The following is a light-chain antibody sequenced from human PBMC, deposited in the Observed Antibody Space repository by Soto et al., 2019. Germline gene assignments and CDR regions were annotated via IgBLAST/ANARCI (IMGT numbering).Light chain of an antibody. J-gene: IGLJ1*01. V-gene: IGLV2-14*01. CDR1: SSDVGGYNY. Sequence: QSVLTQPASVSGSPGQSITISCTGTSSDVGGYNYVSWYQQHPGKAPKLMIYEVSNRPSGVSNRFSGPKSGNTASLTISGLQAEDEADAYCSSYTSSRTLFGSGTKVTVL. CDR3: SSYTSSRTL. CDR2: EVS.